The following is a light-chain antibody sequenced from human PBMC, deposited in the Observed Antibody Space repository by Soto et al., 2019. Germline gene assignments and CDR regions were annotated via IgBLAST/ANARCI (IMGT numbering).Light chain of an antibody. CDR3: QQYYSYPRVT. CDR1: QGISSY. V-gene: IGKV1-8*01. J-gene: IGKJ5*01. Sequence: AIRMTQSPSSLSASTGDRVTITCRASQGISSYLAWYQQKPGKAPKLLIYAASTLQSGVPSRFSGSGSGTDFTLTISCLQSEDFATYSCQQYYSYPRVTFGQGTRLEIK. CDR2: AAS.